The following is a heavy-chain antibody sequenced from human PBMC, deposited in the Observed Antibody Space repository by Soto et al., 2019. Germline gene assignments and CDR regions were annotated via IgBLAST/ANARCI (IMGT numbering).Heavy chain of an antibody. J-gene: IGHJ4*02. V-gene: IGHV3-30*03. D-gene: IGHD3-9*01. CDR3: VRVFDTYYFDS. Sequence: PGGSLRLSCAASGFTFSSYGMHWVRQAPGKGLEWVAVISYDGSNKYYADSVKGRFTISRDNSKNTLYLQMNSLRAEDTAVYYCVRVFDTYYFDSWGQGTLVTVSS. CDR2: ISYDGSNK. CDR1: GFTFSSYG.